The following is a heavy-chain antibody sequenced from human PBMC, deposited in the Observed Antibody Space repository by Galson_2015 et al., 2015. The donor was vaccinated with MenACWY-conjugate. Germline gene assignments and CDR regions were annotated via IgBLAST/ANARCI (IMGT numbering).Heavy chain of an antibody. D-gene: IGHD1-26*01. Sequence: SETLSLTCTVSGGSVTSETDYWSWLRQSPEKGPEWIGWLSYSGRANYNPSLKSRVTISMDTSNNQFSLRLTSMTAADTAMYYCAREPTYSGSFGWFDPWGQGTLVTVSS. J-gene: IGHJ5*02. CDR2: LSYSGRA. CDR1: GGSVTSETDY. CDR3: AREPTYSGSFGWFDP. V-gene: IGHV4-61*01.